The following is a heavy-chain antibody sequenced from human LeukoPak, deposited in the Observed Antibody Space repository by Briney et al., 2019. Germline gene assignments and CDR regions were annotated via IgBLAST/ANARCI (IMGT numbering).Heavy chain of an antibody. V-gene: IGHV4-59*08. D-gene: IGHD2-21*01. CDR3: ARLKTWGGTQPYDY. CDR2: IYDRLRT. Sequence: SETLSLICIVSGGSISNYYWSWVRQPPGKGLEWIGYIYDRLRTSYNPSLKSRVTISVDMSKNQFSLELRSVTAADTAVYYCARLKTWGGTQPYDYWGQGTLVTVSS. J-gene: IGHJ4*02. CDR1: GGSISNYY.